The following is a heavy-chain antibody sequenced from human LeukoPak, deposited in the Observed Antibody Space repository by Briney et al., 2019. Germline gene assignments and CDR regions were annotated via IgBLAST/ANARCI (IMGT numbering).Heavy chain of an antibody. CDR2: IYYSGST. CDR1: GGSISSSSYY. Sequence: SETLSLTCTVSGGSISSSSYYWGWIRQPPGKGLEWIGSIYYSGSTYYNPSLKSRVTISVDTSKNQFSLKLSSVTAADTAVYYCARHAVPQIILRYFDSLYYFDYWGQGTLVTVSS. J-gene: IGHJ4*02. V-gene: IGHV4-39*01. CDR3: ARHAVPQIILRYFDSLYYFDY. D-gene: IGHD3-9*01.